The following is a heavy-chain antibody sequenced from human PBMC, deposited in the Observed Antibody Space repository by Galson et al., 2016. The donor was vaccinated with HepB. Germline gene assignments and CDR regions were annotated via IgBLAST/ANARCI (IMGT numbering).Heavy chain of an antibody. CDR1: GGSFSGYY. CDR2: INHSGST. V-gene: IGHV4-34*01. J-gene: IGHJ4*02. CDR3: AREGDYGDYGGY. D-gene: IGHD4-17*01. Sequence: SETLSLTCAVYGGSFSGYYWSWIRQPPGKGLEWIGEINHSGSTNYNPSLKSRVTISVDTSKNQFSLKLSSVTAADTAVYYCAREGDYGDYGGYWGQGTLVTVSS.